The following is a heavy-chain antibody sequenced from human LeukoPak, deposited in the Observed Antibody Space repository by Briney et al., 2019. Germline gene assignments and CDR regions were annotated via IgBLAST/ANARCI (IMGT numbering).Heavy chain of an antibody. D-gene: IGHD3/OR15-3a*01. CDR2: TYYSGNT. CDR3: ARQTGSGLFILP. V-gene: IGHV4-39*01. Sequence: PSETLSLTCTVSGVSISSSNSYWGWIRQPPGKGLEWIGSTYYSGNTYYNASLKSQVSISIDTSKNRFSLKLTSVTAADTAVYYCARQTGSGLFILPGGQGTLVTVSS. CDR1: GVSISSSNSY. J-gene: IGHJ4*02.